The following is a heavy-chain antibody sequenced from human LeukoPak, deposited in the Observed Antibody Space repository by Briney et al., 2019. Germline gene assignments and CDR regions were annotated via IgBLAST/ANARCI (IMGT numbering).Heavy chain of an antibody. J-gene: IGHJ4*02. CDR2: IIPIFGTA. D-gene: IGHD2-8*01. V-gene: IGHV1-69*01. CDR1: GGTFSSYA. CDR3: ARGLNCTNGVCYNDY. Sequence: GSSVKVSCKASGGTFSSYAISWVRQAPGQGPEWMGGIIPIFGTANYAQKFQGRVTITADESTSTAYMELSSLGSEDTAVYYCARGLNCTNGVCYNDYWGQGTLVTVSS.